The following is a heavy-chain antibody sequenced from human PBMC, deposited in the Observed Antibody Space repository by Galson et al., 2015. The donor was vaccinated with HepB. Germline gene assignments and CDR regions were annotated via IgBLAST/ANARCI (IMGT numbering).Heavy chain of an antibody. V-gene: IGHV3-33*06. CDR3: AKVGELPYWSYFDY. CDR2: IWYDGSKK. J-gene: IGHJ4*02. CDR1: GFTFSNYG. D-gene: IGHD1-26*01. Sequence: SLRLSCAASGFTFSNYGMHWVRQAPGKGLEWVALIWYDGSKKYYADSVKGRFTISGDNSKNTLYLQMNSLRAEDTAVYYCAKVGELPYWSYFDYWGQGTLVTVSS.